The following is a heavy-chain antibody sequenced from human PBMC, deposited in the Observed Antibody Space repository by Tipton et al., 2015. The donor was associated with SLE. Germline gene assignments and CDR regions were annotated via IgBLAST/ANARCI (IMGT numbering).Heavy chain of an antibody. V-gene: IGHV4-39*07. Sequence: TLSLTCTVSGGSISSSSYYWGWIRQPPGKGLEWIGSIYYSGSTYYNPSLKSRVTISVDTSKNQFSLKLSSVTAADTAVYYCARGVLRPFDYWGQGTLVTVSS. J-gene: IGHJ4*02. CDR3: ARGVLRPFDY. CDR1: GGSISSSSYY. CDR2: IYYSGST. D-gene: IGHD1-1*01.